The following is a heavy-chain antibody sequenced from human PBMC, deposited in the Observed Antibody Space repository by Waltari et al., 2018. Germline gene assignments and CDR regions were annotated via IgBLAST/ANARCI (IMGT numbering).Heavy chain of an antibody. CDR3: ARGTYYYGSGSYPPFDY. J-gene: IGHJ4*02. D-gene: IGHD3-10*01. V-gene: IGHV4-4*07. Sequence: QVQLQESGPGLVKPSETLSLTCTVPGVSISSYYWCWIRQPARKGLEWIGRIYTSGSTNYNPSLKSRVTMSVDTSKNQFSLKLSSVTTADTAVYYCARGTYYYGSGSYPPFDYWGQGTLVTVSS. CDR2: IYTSGST. CDR1: GVSISSYY.